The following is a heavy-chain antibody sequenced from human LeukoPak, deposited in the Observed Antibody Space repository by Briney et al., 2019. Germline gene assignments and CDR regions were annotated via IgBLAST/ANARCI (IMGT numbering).Heavy chain of an antibody. V-gene: IGHV1-69*13. J-gene: IGHJ4*02. CDR3: ATQAGAD. CDR2: IIPISGTS. D-gene: IGHD4/OR15-4a*01. Sequence: GASVKVSCKASGYTFTSYYMHWVRQAPGQGLEWMGGIIPISGTSNYAQKFQGRLTFTADESTSTVYMELSSLRYEDTAVYYCATQAGADWGQGTPVIVSS. CDR1: GYTFTSYY.